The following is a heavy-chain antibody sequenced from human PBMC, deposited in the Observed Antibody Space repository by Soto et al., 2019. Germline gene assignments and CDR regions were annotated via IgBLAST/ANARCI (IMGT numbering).Heavy chain of an antibody. CDR2: ITTKVESYPT. V-gene: IGHV3-73*01. J-gene: IGHJ4*02. D-gene: IGHD2-15*01. CDR3: TSRYCSGGGCYSDFDY. Sequence: EVQLVESGGGLVQPGGSLKLSCAASGFTLSGFDIHWVRQASGEGLEWVGRITTKVESYPTELAASVKGRFTISRDDPKNTAYLEMNSLKTEDTAVYYCTSRYCSGGGCYSDFDYWGQGALVTVSS. CDR1: GFTLSGFD.